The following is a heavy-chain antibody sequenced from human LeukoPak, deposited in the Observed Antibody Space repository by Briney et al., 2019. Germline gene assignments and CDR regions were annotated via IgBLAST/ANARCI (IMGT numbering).Heavy chain of an antibody. D-gene: IGHD4-17*01. J-gene: IGHJ3*02. CDR3: ARGYGDYGAFAFDI. CDR2: INAGNGNT. V-gene: IGHV1-3*01. CDR1: GYTFTSYY. Sequence: ASVKVSCKASGYTFTSYYMHWVRQAPGQGLEWMGWINAGNGNTKYSQKFQGRVTITRDTSASTAYMELSSLRSEDTAVYYCARGYGDYGAFAFDIWGQGTMVTVSS.